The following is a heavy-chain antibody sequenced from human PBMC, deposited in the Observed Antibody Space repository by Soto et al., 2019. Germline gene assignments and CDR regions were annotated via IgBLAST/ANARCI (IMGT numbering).Heavy chain of an antibody. D-gene: IGHD3-3*01. CDR2: IWYDGSNK. CDR1: GFTFSSYG. J-gene: IGHJ6*02. Sequence: QVQLVESGGGVVQPGRSLRLSCAASGFTFSSYGMHWVRQAPGKGLEWVAVIWYDGSNKYYADSVKGRFTISRDNSKNTLYLQMNRLRAEDTAVYYCARGLTFYDFWSGYYSDYYYYGMDVWGQGTTVTVSS. V-gene: IGHV3-33*01. CDR3: ARGLTFYDFWSGYYSDYYYYGMDV.